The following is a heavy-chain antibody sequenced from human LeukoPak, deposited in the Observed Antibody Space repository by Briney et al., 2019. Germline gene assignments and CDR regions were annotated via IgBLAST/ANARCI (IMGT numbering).Heavy chain of an antibody. CDR3: ARADCSGSTCYLGRSWFDP. J-gene: IGHJ5*02. Sequence: GSLRLSCAASGFTLSTFDMNWVRQAPGKGLEWVSSISTSSRYIYYRDSVKGRFTISRDDAKNSLYLQMNSLRVEDTAVYYCARADCSGSTCYLGRSWFDPWGQGTLVTVSS. CDR1: GFTLSTFD. V-gene: IGHV3-21*01. D-gene: IGHD2-2*01. CDR2: ISTSSRYI.